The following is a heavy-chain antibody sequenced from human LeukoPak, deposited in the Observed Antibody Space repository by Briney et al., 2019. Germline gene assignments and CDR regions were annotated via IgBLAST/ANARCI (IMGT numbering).Heavy chain of an antibody. CDR3: ARSPGTMIVVVITVFDY. CDR2: IYYSGST. J-gene: IGHJ4*02. V-gene: IGHV4-61*05. D-gene: IGHD3-22*01. CDR1: GGSISSTSCY. Sequence: SETLSLTCTVSGGSISSTSCYWGWIRQPPGKGLECIGYIYYSGSTYYNPSLQSRVTISVDTSKNQFSLKLSSVTAADTAVYYCARSPGTMIVVVITVFDYWGQGTLVTVSS.